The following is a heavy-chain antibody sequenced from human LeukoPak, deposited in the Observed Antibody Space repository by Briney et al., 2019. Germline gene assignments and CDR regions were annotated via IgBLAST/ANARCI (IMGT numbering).Heavy chain of an antibody. D-gene: IGHD3-22*01. V-gene: IGHV3-11*04. Sequence: GGSLRLSCAAPGFTFSDYYMSWIRQAPGKGLHWVSYISSSGITIYYVYYADSVKGRFTISRDNAKTALYLQMNSVRAEDTAVYYCARERGDSSGSHFDYWGQGTLVTVSS. CDR2: ISSSGITIYYV. CDR1: GFTFSDYY. CDR3: ARERGDSSGSHFDY. J-gene: IGHJ4*02.